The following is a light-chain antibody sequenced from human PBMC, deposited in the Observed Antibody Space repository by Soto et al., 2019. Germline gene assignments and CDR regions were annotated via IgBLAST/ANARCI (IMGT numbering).Light chain of an antibody. J-gene: IGKJ2*01. CDR3: QQSLTIPYT. CDR2: AAS. CDR1: QTISTH. V-gene: IGKV1-39*01. Sequence: DIQMTQSPSSLSASVRDRVTITWRASQTISTHLNWYQQKPGKAPKLLIYAASTLQSGVPSRFSGSGSGTDFTLTINSLQPEDFATYYCQQSLTIPYTFGQGTKLEIK.